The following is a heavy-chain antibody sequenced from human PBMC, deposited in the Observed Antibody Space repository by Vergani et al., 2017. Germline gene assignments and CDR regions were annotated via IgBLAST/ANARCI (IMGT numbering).Heavy chain of an antibody. CDR1: GATFRSNT. CDR3: ARDPRGYGGDPEDYYY. CDR2: IIPVLGKT. D-gene: IGHD2-21*02. Sequence: QVRLVQSGAEVKNPGSSVKVSCRASGATFRSNTISGVRQVPGQGLEWMGRIIPVLGKTKYAQDFQGRLTITADTSTSTAYMELTSLRSQDTAVYYCARDPRGYGGDPEDYYY. J-gene: IGHJ6*01. V-gene: IGHV1-69*08.